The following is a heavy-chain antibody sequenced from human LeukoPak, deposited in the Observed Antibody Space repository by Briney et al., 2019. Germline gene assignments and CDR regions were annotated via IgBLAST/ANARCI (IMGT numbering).Heavy chain of an antibody. J-gene: IGHJ6*02. CDR2: IKGDGNDI. CDR3: TCDQVYYGLDL. CDR1: GFPFSSFW. V-gene: IGHV3-74*01. Sequence: GGSLRLSCAASGFPFSSFWMHWVRQSPGKGLVWVSRIKGDGNDITYADSVRGRFSISRDNAKNTLYLQMNSLRAEDTAVYYCTCDQVYYGLDLWGQGTTVTVS.